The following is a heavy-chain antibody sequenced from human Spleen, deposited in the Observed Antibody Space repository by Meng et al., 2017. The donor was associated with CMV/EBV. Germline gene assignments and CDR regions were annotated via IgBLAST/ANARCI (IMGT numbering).Heavy chain of an antibody. J-gene: IGHJ6*02. D-gene: IGHD5-12*01. Sequence: ASVKVSCKASGYTFAGYYIHWLRQAPGEELQWMGWINPDSGGTTYAQKFQGRVSMTRDTSISTAYMELSRLRSDDTALYYCARTYDIVHDPFDIWGQGTTVTVSS. CDR2: INPDSGGT. V-gene: IGHV1-2*02. CDR3: ARTYDIVHDPFDI. CDR1: GYTFAGYY.